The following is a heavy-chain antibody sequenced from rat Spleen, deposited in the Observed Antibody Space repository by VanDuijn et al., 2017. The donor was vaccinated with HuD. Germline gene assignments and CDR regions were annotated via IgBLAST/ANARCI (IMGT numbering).Heavy chain of an antibody. J-gene: IGHJ2*01. CDR2: ISSGGRT. Sequence: QVQLKESGPGLVQPSQTLSLTCTVSGFSLTNYGVSWVRQPPGKGLEWIAAISSGGRTYYNSALKSRLSIRRDTSKSQVLLKMNSQKTEDTAMYFCARSTGILRINFDYWGQGVMVTVSS. V-gene: IGHV2S12*01. CDR1: GFSLTNYG. CDR3: ARSTGILRINFDY. D-gene: IGHD1-6*01.